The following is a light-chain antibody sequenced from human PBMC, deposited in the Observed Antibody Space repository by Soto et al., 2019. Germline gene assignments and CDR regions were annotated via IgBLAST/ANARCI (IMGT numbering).Light chain of an antibody. Sequence: EIVVTQSRSTLSVSPLERFTLSCRASQSVRTTVAWYQQRRGQAPTLLIYGASTRATGVPARFSGGGSGTDFTLTVTSLQSEDFGIYYCQQYTDWPTTFGQGTKVDIK. CDR1: QSVRTT. CDR2: GAS. V-gene: IGKV3-15*01. J-gene: IGKJ1*01. CDR3: QQYTDWPTT.